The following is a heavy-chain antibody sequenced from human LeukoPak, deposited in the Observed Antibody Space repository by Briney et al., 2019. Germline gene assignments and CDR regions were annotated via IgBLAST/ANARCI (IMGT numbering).Heavy chain of an antibody. CDR2: MNPGSGNT. J-gene: IGHJ4*02. Sequence: ASVKVSCKASGYTFTSYDINWVRQTTGQGLEWMGWMNPGSGNTGYAQKFQGRVTMTRNTSISTVYKEVSGLRSEDTAVYYCTRGGIIILGVATVVDYWGQGTLVTVSS. CDR1: GYTFTSYD. D-gene: IGHD3/OR15-3a*01. V-gene: IGHV1-8*01. CDR3: TRGGIIILGVATVVDY.